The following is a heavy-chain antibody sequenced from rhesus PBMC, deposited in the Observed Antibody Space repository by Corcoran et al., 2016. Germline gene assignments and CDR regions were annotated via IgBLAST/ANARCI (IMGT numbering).Heavy chain of an antibody. CDR1: GFSLSTSGMG. Sequence: QVTLKESGPALVKPTQTLTLTCTFSGFSLSTSGMGVGWIRQPSRKTLEWLAHLYWDDDKRSSTSLKSRLTISQDTSKTQVVLTMTNMDPVDTATYYCARSLAAAGTTFFDYWGQGVLVTVSS. D-gene: IGHD6-25*01. CDR2: LYWDDDK. CDR3: ARSLAAAGTTFFDY. V-gene: IGHV2-1*01. J-gene: IGHJ4*01.